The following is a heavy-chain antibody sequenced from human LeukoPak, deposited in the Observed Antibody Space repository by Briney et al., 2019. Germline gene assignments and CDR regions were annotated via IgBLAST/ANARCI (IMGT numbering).Heavy chain of an antibody. J-gene: IGHJ6*04. CDR2: ISSSSSYT. D-gene: IGHD3-9*01. V-gene: IGHV3-11*06. Sequence: GGSLRLSCAASGFTFSDYYMSWIRQAPGKGLEWVSYISSSSSYTNYADSVKGRFTISRDNAKNSLYLQMNSLRAEDTAVYYCARVSLNYDILTGYFPSHYYYGMDVWGKGTTVTVSS. CDR3: ARVSLNYDILTGYFPSHYYYGMDV. CDR1: GFTFSDYY.